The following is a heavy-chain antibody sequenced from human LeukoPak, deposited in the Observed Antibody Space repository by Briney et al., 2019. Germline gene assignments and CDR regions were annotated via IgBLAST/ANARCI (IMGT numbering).Heavy chain of an antibody. D-gene: IGHD6-19*01. CDR1: GFTFSSYA. V-gene: IGHV3-23*01. J-gene: IGHJ5*02. CDR2: ISGSGGST. Sequence: PGGSLRLSCAASGFTFSSYAMSWVRQAPGKGLEWVSAISGSGGSTYYADSVKGRFTISRDNSENTLYLQMNSLRAEDTAVYYCAKDHESIAVAGPGFDPWGQGTLVTVSS. CDR3: AKDHESIAVAGPGFDP.